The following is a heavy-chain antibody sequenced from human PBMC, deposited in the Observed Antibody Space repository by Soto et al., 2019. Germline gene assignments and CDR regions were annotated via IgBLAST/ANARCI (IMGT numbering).Heavy chain of an antibody. Sequence: EVQLLESGGGLIQPGGSLRLSCAVSGFTFSTYPMSWVRQAPGKGLEWVSSIVGSSAGSSTYYADSVRGRFTVSRDNSKNTLDLQMNSLRPEDTALYYCAKGDFYFDYWGLGTLVTFSS. V-gene: IGHV3-23*01. CDR1: GFTFSTYP. J-gene: IGHJ4*02. CDR3: AKGDFYFDY. CDR2: IVGSSAGSST.